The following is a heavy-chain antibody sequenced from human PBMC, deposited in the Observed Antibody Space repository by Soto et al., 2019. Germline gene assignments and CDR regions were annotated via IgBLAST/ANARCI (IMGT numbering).Heavy chain of an antibody. CDR1: GVTFNNYT. J-gene: IGHJ6*03. CDR3: ASGKSQMTQDRMGFYYYMEV. D-gene: IGHD2-15*01. Sequence: QVQLVQSGAEVKKPGSSVKISCTASGVTFNNYTFTWVRRAPGQGLEWMGRVIPLLDASNYADKFQDRVTITADRVTSTAYMELSGLKSEDSAIYYCASGKSQMTQDRMGFYYYMEVWGKGTTVTVSS. CDR2: VIPLLDAS. V-gene: IGHV1-69*08.